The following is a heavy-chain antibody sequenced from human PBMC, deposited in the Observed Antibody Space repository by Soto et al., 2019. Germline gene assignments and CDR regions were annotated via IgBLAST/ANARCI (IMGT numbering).Heavy chain of an antibody. CDR1: VGSMISYY. Sequence: QVRLQESGPGLVKPSETLSLTCTVSVGSMISYYWSWIRQPPGRGLGGIGFIYYAGSTKYNPSLNSRVTISVDTSKNQFSLTVTSVTAADTAVYYCARRIVATETFDYWGQGTLVTVSS. J-gene: IGHJ4*02. CDR2: IYYAGST. CDR3: ARRIVATETFDY. D-gene: IGHD5-12*01. V-gene: IGHV4-59*08.